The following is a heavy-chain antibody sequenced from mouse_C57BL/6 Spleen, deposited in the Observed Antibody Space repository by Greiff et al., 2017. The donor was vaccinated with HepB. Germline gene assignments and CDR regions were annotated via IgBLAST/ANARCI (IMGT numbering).Heavy chain of an antibody. CDR2: IDPSDSYT. V-gene: IGHV1-59*01. D-gene: IGHD1-1*01. J-gene: IGHJ2*01. CDR1: GYTFTSYW. CDR3: ARVTTVVADY. Sequence: VQLQQPGAELVRPGTSVKLSCKASGYTFTSYWMHWVKQRPGQGLEWIGVIDPSDSYTNYNQKFKGKATLTVDTSSSTAYMQLSSLTSEDSAVYYCARVTTVVADYWGQGTTLTVSS.